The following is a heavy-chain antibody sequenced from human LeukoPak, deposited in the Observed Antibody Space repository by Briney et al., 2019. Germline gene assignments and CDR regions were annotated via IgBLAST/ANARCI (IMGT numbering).Heavy chain of an antibody. J-gene: IGHJ4*02. Sequence: ASVKVSCKASGYTFTSYGINWVRQATGQGLEWMGWMNPNSGNTGYAQKFQGRVTMTRNTSISTAYMELSSLRSEDTAVYYCARVVKGGSTSQKPFDYWGQGTLVTVSS. V-gene: IGHV1-8*02. CDR3: ARVVKGGSTSQKPFDY. D-gene: IGHD2-2*01. CDR1: GYTFTSYG. CDR2: MNPNSGNT.